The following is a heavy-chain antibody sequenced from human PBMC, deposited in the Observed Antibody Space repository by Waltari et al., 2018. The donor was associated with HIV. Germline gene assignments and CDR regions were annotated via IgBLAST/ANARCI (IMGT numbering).Heavy chain of an antibody. CDR2: ISSKQSFI. D-gene: IGHD5-12*01. J-gene: IGHJ4*02. CDR3: VREMATLTGAYYFDS. CDR1: GFTFSSFS. Sequence: VLLVESGGGLVRPGGSLRLSCEASGFTFSSFSMSWVRQAPGKRLKWVSSISSKQSFIDYADSVKGRCTVSRDNAKNSLFLQMDSLRAEDAAVYYCVREMATLTGAYYFDSWGQGTPVTVSS. V-gene: IGHV3-21*01.